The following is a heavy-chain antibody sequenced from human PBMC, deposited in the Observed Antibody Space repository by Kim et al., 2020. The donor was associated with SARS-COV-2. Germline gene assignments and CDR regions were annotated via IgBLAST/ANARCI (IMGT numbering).Heavy chain of an antibody. Sequence: GGSLRLSCAASGFTFSGSAMHWVRQASGKGLEWVGRIRSKANSYATAYAASVKGRFTISRDDSKNTAYLQMNSLKTEDTAVYYCTRSQRPYDFWSGYYDPDAFDIWGQGTMVTVSS. CDR2: IRSKANSYAT. J-gene: IGHJ3*02. V-gene: IGHV3-73*01. CDR3: TRSQRPYDFWSGYYDPDAFDI. CDR1: GFTFSGSA. D-gene: IGHD3-3*01.